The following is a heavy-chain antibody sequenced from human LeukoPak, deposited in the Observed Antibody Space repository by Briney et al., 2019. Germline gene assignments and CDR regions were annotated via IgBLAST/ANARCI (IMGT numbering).Heavy chain of an antibody. CDR2: IGGPGSDT. V-gene: IGHV3-23*01. Sequence: GGSLRLSCAASRFTFSDYATSWVRQAPGKGPEWVSSIGGPGSDTYYADSVKGRFTVSRDNSRNTLYLQMSSLRADDTAVYYCAKDAIPRNSIWDYFDYWGQGALVTVSS. J-gene: IGHJ4*02. CDR1: RFTFSDYA. D-gene: IGHD1-7*01. CDR3: AKDAIPRNSIWDYFDY.